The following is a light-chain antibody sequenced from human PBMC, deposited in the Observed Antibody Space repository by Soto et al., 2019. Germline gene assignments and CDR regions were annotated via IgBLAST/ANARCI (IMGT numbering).Light chain of an antibody. CDR2: AAS. Sequence: DIQMTQSPSSLSTSVGDRVTVTCRASQSISNYLNWYQQKPGKAPKLLIYAASSLESGVPSRFSGSGSGTDFTLTIRRLQPEDFATYYCQQSYNSPYTFGQGTKLEIK. CDR1: QSISNY. J-gene: IGKJ2*01. CDR3: QQSYNSPYT. V-gene: IGKV1-39*01.